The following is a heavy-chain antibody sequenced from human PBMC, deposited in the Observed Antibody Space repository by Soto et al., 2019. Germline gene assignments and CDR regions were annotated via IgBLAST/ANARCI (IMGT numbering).Heavy chain of an antibody. Sequence: PSETLSLTCTVSGDSLSTYYWSWIRQSPGKGLEWIGYIYYSGSTDHSPSLKSRVTISVDTSKNQFSLKLSSVTAADTAVYYCARAGITMVRGGFDYPGPGTLVTVSS. J-gene: IGHJ4*02. CDR3: ARAGITMVRGGFDY. D-gene: IGHD3-10*01. V-gene: IGHV4-59*01. CDR2: IYYSGST. CDR1: GDSLSTYY.